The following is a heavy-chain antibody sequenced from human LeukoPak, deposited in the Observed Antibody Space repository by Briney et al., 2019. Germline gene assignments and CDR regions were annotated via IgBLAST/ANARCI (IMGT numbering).Heavy chain of an antibody. CDR1: GYTFTGYY. Sequence: ASVKVSYKASGYTFTGYYMHWVRQAPGQGLEWMGWINPNSGGTNYAQKFQGRVTMTRDTSISTAYMELSRLRSDDTAVYYCARSGYSYGEEYYYYYYMDVWGKGTTVTVSS. CDR3: ARSGYSYGEEYYYYYYMDV. J-gene: IGHJ6*03. D-gene: IGHD5-18*01. CDR2: INPNSGGT. V-gene: IGHV1-2*02.